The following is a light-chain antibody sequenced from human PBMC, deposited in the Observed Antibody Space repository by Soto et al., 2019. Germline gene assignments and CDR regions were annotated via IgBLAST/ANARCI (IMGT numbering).Light chain of an antibody. Sequence: QSALTQPASVSGSPGQSITISCTGTSSDVGGYKYVSWYQQHPGKAPKLMIYEVSKRPAGVSNRFSVSKYGNTASLTISGIQAEDEADYYCNSYTSSSTWVFGGGTKLTVL. CDR3: NSYTSSSTWV. J-gene: IGLJ3*02. V-gene: IGLV2-14*01. CDR1: SSDVGGYKY. CDR2: EVS.